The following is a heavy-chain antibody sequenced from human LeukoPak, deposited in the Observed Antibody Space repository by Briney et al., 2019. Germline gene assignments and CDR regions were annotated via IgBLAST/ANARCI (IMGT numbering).Heavy chain of an antibody. J-gene: IGHJ4*02. CDR3: ARAQGEDYYGSH. Sequence: ASVKVSCKASGYTFTSYGISWVRQAPGQGLEWMGWISGYNARTYYAQKFQGRVTMTTDTSTSTAYMQLRSLRSDDTAVYYCARAQGEDYYGSHWGQGTLVSVSS. CDR1: GYTFTSYG. V-gene: IGHV1-18*01. D-gene: IGHD3-10*01. CDR2: ISGYNART.